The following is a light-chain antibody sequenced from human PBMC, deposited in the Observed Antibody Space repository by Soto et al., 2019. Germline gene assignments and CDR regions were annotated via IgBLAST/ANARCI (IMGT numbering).Light chain of an antibody. CDR3: SSYTSSSTRV. J-gene: IGLJ2*01. V-gene: IGLV2-14*01. CDR2: EVS. CDR1: SSNIGGTNY. Sequence: QSVLTQPPSASGTPGQKVFISCSGSSSNIGGTNYAYWYQQLPGAAPKLMIYEVSNRPSGVSNRFSGSKSGNTASLTISGLQAEDEAYYYCSSYTSSSTRVFGGGTKLTVL.